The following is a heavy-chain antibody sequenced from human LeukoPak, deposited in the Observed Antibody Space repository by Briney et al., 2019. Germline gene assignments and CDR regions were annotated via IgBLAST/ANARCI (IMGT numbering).Heavy chain of an antibody. J-gene: IGHJ4*02. Sequence: PGGSLRLSCAAAGFTFSSYAMSWVRQAPGKGLEWVSSISGSGGSTYYADSVKGRFTISRDNAKNSLYLQMNSLRAEDTALYYCARKGYCSSTSCWDFDYWGQGTLVTVSS. CDR3: ARKGYCSSTSCWDFDY. CDR1: GFTFSSYA. D-gene: IGHD2-2*01. V-gene: IGHV3-23*01. CDR2: ISGSGGST.